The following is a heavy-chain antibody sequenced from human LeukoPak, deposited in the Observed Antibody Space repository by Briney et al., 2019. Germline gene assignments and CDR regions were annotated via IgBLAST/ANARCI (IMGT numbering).Heavy chain of an antibody. Sequence: PGGSLRLSCAASGFTFSSTWMHWVRQAPGKGLVWVSRITSDGSSTIYADSVKGRFTISRDNAKNSLYLQMNSLRAEDTAVYYCARDKIVGATYFDYWGQGTLVTVSS. D-gene: IGHD1-26*01. CDR1: GFTFSSTW. CDR3: ARDKIVGATYFDY. J-gene: IGHJ4*02. CDR2: ITSDGSST. V-gene: IGHV3-74*01.